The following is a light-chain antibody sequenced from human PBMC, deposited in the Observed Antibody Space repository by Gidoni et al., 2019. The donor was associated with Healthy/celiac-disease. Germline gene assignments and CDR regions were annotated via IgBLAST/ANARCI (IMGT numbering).Light chain of an antibody. J-gene: IGKJ1*01. CDR2: KAS. Sequence: DIQMTQSPSTLSASVGDRVTIPCRASQSISSWLAWYQQKPGKAPKLLIYKASSLESGVPSRFSGSGSWTEFTLTISSLQPDDFETYYCQQYNSYPGTFGQGTKVEIK. V-gene: IGKV1-5*03. CDR1: QSISSW. CDR3: QQYNSYPGT.